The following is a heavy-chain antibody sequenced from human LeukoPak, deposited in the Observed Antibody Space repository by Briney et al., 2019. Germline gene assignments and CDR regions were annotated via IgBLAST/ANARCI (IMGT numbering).Heavy chain of an antibody. V-gene: IGHV4-34*01. Sequence: SETLSLTCAVYGGSFSGYYWSWIRQPPGKGLEWIGEINHSGSTNYNPSLKSRVTISVDTSKNQFSLKLSSVTAADTAVYYCAREGGYSYGDLNWFDPWGQGTLVTVSS. D-gene: IGHD5-18*01. CDR2: INHSGST. J-gene: IGHJ5*02. CDR3: AREGGYSYGDLNWFDP. CDR1: GGSFSGYY.